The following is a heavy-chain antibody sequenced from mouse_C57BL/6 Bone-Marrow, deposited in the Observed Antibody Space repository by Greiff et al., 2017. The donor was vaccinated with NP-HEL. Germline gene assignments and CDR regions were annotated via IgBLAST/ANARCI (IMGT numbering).Heavy chain of an antibody. D-gene: IGHD1-1*01. V-gene: IGHV1-19*01. CDR2: INPYNGGT. CDR3: ARDYYGSSHFDY. CDR1: GYTFTDYY. Sequence: EVKLVESGPVLVKPGASVKMSCKASGYTFTDYYMNWVKQSHGKSLEWIGVINPYNGGTSYNQKFKGKATLTVDKSSSTAYMELNSLTSEDSAVYYCARDYYGSSHFDYWGQGTTLTVSS. J-gene: IGHJ2*01.